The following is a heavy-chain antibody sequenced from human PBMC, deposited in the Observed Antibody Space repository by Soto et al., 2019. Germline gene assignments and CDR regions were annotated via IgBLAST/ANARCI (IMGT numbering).Heavy chain of an antibody. CDR2: IYYSGST. J-gene: IGHJ4*01. D-gene: IGHD1-26*01. Sequence: QPPGKRLEWIGSIYYSGSTYYNPSLKSRVTISVDTSKNQFSLKLSSLTAADSAVYYCARDNGKYTVFDYWGHGTLVTVS. CDR3: ARDNGKYTVFDY. V-gene: IGHV4-30-4*01.